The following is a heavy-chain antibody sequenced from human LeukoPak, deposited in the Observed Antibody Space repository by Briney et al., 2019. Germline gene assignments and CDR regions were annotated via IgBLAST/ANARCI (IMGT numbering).Heavy chain of an antibody. V-gene: IGHV3-7*02. CDR1: GFXFSGYW. CDR3: TRSLDY. D-gene: IGHD2-15*01. J-gene: IGHJ4*02. Sequence: GGSLRLSCAASGFXFSGYWMDWVRQAPGKGLEWVANIKPDGSEIYYLDSVKGRFTISRDNAKNSLYLQMNDLRAEDAAVYYCTRSLDYWGQGTLVTVSS. CDR2: IKPDGSEI.